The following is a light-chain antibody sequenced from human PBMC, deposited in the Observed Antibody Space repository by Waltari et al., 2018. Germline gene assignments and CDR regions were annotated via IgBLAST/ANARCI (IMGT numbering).Light chain of an antibody. J-gene: IGLJ2*01. CDR1: SSDVGGYDY. CDR2: EGQ. CDR3: SSYAGSNNFVV. Sequence: QSALTQPPSASGSPGQSVTISCTGTSSDVGGYDYVSWYQQHPGKAPKPVMFEGQKWPSGVLDRVSGSKSGNTASLTIAGLQPEDEAYYYCSSYAGSNNFVVFGGGTKLTVL. V-gene: IGLV2-8*01.